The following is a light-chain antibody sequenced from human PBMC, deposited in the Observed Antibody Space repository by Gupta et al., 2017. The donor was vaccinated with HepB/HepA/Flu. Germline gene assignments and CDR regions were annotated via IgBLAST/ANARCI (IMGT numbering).Light chain of an antibody. J-gene: IGLJ3*02. Sequence: SALTQPASVSGSPGQSITISCTGTSSDVGSYNLVSWYQQHPGKAPKLMIYEVSKRPAGVSNRFSGSKSGNTASLTISGLQAEDEADYYCCSDAGSSNWVFGGGTKLTVL. CDR3: CSDAGSSNWV. V-gene: IGLV2-23*02. CDR1: SSDVGSYNL. CDR2: EVS.